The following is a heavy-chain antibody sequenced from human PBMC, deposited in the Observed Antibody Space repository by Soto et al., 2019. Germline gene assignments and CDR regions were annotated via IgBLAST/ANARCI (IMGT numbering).Heavy chain of an antibody. Sequence: QVQLQESGPGLVKPSQTLSLTCTVSGVSLNSGDYFWSWVRQLPGKGLEWIGYISFSGRTFYSPIIISRTSISADPSQNHFSPTLNSVIAAYAAAYFCARWTYPYASSNIRYGGFDTWGQGTKVTVSS. V-gene: IGHV4-31*03. CDR2: ISFSGRT. CDR3: ARWTYPYASSNIRYGGFDT. D-gene: IGHD2-2*01. J-gene: IGHJ3*02. CDR1: GVSLNSGDYF.